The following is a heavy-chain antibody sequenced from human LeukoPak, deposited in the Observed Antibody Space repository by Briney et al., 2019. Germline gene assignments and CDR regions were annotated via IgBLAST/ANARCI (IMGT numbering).Heavy chain of an antibody. D-gene: IGHD3-10*01. J-gene: IGHJ6*03. Sequence: ASVKVSCKASGYTFTSYDINWVRQATGQGLEWMGWMNPNSGNTGYAQKFQGRVTMTRNTSISTAYMELSSLRSEDTAVYYCARSYYYGSGRYYYYYMDVWGKGTTVTVSS. CDR1: GYTFTSYD. V-gene: IGHV1-8*01. CDR2: MNPNSGNT. CDR3: ARSYYYGSGRYYYYYMDV.